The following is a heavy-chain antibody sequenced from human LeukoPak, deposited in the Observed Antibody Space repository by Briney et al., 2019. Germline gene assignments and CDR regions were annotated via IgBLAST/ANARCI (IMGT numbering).Heavy chain of an antibody. CDR3: ARPPRGAVAGSFDY. D-gene: IGHD6-19*01. CDR1: GGSISSYY. Sequence: PSETLSLTCTVSGGSISSYYWSWIRQPAGKGLEWIGRIYTSGSTNYNPSLKSRVTMSVDTSKNQFSLKLSSVTAADTAVYYCARPPRGAVAGSFDYWGQGTLVTVSS. J-gene: IGHJ4*02. V-gene: IGHV4-4*07. CDR2: IYTSGST.